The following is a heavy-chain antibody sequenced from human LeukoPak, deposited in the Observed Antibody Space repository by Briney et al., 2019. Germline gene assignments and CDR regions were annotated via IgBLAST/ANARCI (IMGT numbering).Heavy chain of an antibody. CDR3: AKSSYSSSWSTFDP. Sequence: GGSLRLSCAASGFTSSSYGMHWVRQAPGKGLEWVAFIRYDGSNKYYADSVKGRFTISRDNSKNTLYLQMNSLRAEDTAVYYCAKSSYSSSWSTFDPWGQGTLVTVSS. V-gene: IGHV3-30*02. CDR1: GFTSSSYG. D-gene: IGHD6-13*01. J-gene: IGHJ5*02. CDR2: IRYDGSNK.